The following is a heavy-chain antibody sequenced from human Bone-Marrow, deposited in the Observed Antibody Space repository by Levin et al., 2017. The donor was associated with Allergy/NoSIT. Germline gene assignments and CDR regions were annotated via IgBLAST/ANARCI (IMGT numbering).Heavy chain of an antibody. J-gene: IGHJ3*02. V-gene: IGHV1-69*13. D-gene: IGHD6-13*01. CDR2: IIPIFGTA. Sequence: AASVKVSCKASGGTFSSYAISWVRQAPGQGLEWMGGIIPIFGTANYAQKFQGRVTITADESTSTAYMELSSLRSEDTAVYYCARATYSSSWYDAFDIWGQGTMVTVSP. CDR1: GGTFSSYA. CDR3: ARATYSSSWYDAFDI.